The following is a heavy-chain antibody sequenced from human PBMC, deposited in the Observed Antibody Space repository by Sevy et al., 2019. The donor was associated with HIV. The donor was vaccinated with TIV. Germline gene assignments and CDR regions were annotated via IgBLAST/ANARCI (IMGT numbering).Heavy chain of an antibody. J-gene: IGHJ3*01. V-gene: IGHV3-48*02. CDR2: ITYTSLTV. Sequence: GGSLRLSCVASGFSLSSHNMNWVRQAPGKGLEWISYITYTSLTVYYADSVKGRFSISRDNAKNSLFLLMSGLREEDSAVYYCARPHHPSWGAGDAFDLWGQGTVVTVSS. CDR3: ARPHHPSWGAGDAFDL. D-gene: IGHD3-16*01. CDR1: GFSLSSHN.